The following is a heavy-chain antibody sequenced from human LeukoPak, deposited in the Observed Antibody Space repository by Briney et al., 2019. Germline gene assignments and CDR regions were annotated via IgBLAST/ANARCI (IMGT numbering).Heavy chain of an antibody. V-gene: IGHV3-48*02. CDR3: ARHDYGGNSGDY. Sequence: GGSLRLSCAASGFTFSSYSMNWVRQAPGKGLEWVSYIGTTTSTIYYADSLKGRFTISRDNAKNSLYLLMNSLRDEDTAVYYCARHDYGGNSGDYWGQGTLVTVSS. D-gene: IGHD4-23*01. CDR2: IGTTTSTI. CDR1: GFTFSSYS. J-gene: IGHJ4*02.